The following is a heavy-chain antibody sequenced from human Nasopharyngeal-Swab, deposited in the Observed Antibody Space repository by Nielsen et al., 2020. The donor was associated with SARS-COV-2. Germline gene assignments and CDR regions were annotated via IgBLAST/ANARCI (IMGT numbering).Heavy chain of an antibody. CDR2: IVVGSGNT. D-gene: IGHD3-22*01. CDR3: AADSGYYDSSGYVFDY. Sequence: SVKVSCKASGFTFTSSAVQWVRQARGQRLEWIGWIVVGSGNTNYAQKFQERVTITRDMSTSTAYMELSSLRSEDTAVYYCAADSGYYDSSGYVFDYWGQGTLVTFSS. J-gene: IGHJ4*02. CDR1: GFTFTSSA. V-gene: IGHV1-58*01.